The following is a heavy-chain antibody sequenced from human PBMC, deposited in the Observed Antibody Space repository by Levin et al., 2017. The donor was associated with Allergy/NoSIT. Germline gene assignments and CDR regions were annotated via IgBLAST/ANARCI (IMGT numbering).Heavy chain of an antibody. J-gene: IGHJ4*02. V-gene: IGHV1-18*01. Sequence: ASVNVSCKASGYTFTSYGISWVRQAPGQGLEWMGWISAYNGNTNYAQKLQGRVTMTTDTSTSTAYMELRSLRSDDTAVYYCARDRAIAAAGTGIGYWGQGTLVTVSS. CDR1: GYTFTSYG. CDR2: ISAYNGNT. D-gene: IGHD6-13*01. CDR3: ARDRAIAAAGTGIGY.